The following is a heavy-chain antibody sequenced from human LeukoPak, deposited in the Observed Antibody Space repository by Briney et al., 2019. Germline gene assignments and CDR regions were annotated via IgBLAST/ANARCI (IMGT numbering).Heavy chain of an antibody. Sequence: GGSLRLSCAASGFTFSSFGMHWVRQAPGKGLEWVAFIRFDGSPTYYADSVKVRFTISRDNSRNTLYLQMNSLRAEDTAVYYCAKHSESLGYYDSSGSTGIFDYWGQGTLVTVSS. CDR1: GFTFSSFG. CDR3: AKHSESLGYYDSSGSTGIFDY. J-gene: IGHJ4*02. D-gene: IGHD3-22*01. CDR2: IRFDGSPT. V-gene: IGHV3-30*02.